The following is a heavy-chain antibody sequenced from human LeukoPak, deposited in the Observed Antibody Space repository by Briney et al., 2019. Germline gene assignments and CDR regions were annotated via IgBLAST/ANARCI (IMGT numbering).Heavy chain of an antibody. Sequence: SETLSLTCAVYGGSFSGYYWSWIRQPPGKGLEWIGEINHSGSTNYNPSLKSRVTISVDTSKNQFSLKLSSVTAADTAVYYCARQWSYGSGSYYSRKTPFDYWGQGTLVTVSS. V-gene: IGHV4-34*01. CDR1: GGSFSGYY. CDR2: INHSGST. J-gene: IGHJ4*02. CDR3: ARQWSYGSGSYYSRKTPFDY. D-gene: IGHD3-10*01.